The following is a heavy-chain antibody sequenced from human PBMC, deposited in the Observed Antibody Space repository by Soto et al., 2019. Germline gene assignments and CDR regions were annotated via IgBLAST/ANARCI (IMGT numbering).Heavy chain of an antibody. Sequence: PGGSLRLSCAASGFTVRSYAMSWVRQAPGKGLEWVSVISGSGGNTNYADSVKGRFTISRDNSKNTLYLQMNSLRAEDTAVYYCAKDSDFVSGAFDLWGQGTMVTVSS. CDR1: GFTVRSYA. CDR2: ISGSGGNT. J-gene: IGHJ3*01. CDR3: AKDSDFVSGAFDL. D-gene: IGHD3-10*01. V-gene: IGHV3-23*01.